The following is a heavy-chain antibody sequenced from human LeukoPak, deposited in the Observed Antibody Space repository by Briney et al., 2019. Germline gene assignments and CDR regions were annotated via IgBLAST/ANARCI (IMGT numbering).Heavy chain of an antibody. D-gene: IGHD6-19*01. V-gene: IGHV1-3*01. Sequence: ASVKVSCTASGYTFTSYAMHWVRQAPGQRLEWMGWINAGNGNTKYSQKFQGRVTITRDTSASTAYMELSSLRSEDTAVYYCASHLAVAGSLVAFDIWGQGTMVTVSS. CDR2: INAGNGNT. CDR3: ASHLAVAGSLVAFDI. J-gene: IGHJ3*02. CDR1: GYTFTSYA.